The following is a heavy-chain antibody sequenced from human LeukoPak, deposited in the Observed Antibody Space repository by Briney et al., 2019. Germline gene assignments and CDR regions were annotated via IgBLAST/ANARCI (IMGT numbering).Heavy chain of an antibody. CDR1: GFTFSSYS. V-gene: IGHV3-21*01. D-gene: IGHD3-22*01. Sequence: GGSLRLSCAASGFTFSSYSMNWVRQAPGKGLKWVSSISSSSSYIYYADSMKGRVTISRDNAKNSLYLQMNNLRAEDTAVYYCARDAYYYDSRGSPWGQGTLVTVSS. J-gene: IGHJ5*02. CDR3: ARDAYYYDSRGSP. CDR2: ISSSSSYI.